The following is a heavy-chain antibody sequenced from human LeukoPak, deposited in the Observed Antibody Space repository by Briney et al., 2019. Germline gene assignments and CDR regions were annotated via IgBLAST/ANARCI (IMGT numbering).Heavy chain of an antibody. CDR1: GYSFTSYW. D-gene: IGHD3-10*01. CDR2: IYPSDSDT. V-gene: IGHV5-51*01. Sequence: GGSLKISCKGSGYSFTSYWIGWVRQMPGKGVGWMGIIYPSDSDTRYSPSFQGQVTISADKSISTAYLQWSSLKASDTAMYYWARLLSGLNWFDPWGQGTLVTVSS. CDR3: ARLLSGLNWFDP. J-gene: IGHJ5*02.